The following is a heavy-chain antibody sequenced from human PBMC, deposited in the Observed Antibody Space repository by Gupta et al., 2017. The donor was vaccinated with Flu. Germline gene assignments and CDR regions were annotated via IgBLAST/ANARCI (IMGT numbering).Heavy chain of an antibody. V-gene: IGHV2-70*04. CDR3: ARSSILGFSPLDS. CDR2: IDWDDAT. Sequence: LSSRGVRGNWIRQPPGKALEWLARIDWDDATFYNTSLQTRLTISKDTFRAQVVLQLTNLEPDAPATYYCARSSILGFSPLDSWGQGALVTVSS. CDR1: LSSRGVR. J-gene: IGHJ4*02. D-gene: IGHD3-9*01.